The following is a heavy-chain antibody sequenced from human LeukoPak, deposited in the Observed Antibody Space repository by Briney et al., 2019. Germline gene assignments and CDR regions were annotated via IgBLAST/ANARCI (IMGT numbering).Heavy chain of an antibody. D-gene: IGHD4-23*01. Sequence: LAGGSLRLSCAASGFTVSSNYMSWVRQAPGRWLEWVSVIYSGGSTYYADSVKGRFTISRDNSKNTLYLQMNSLRAEDTAVYYCARRAYGGKPPADYWGQGTLVTVSS. V-gene: IGHV3-66*02. CDR2: IYSGGST. J-gene: IGHJ4*02. CDR3: ARRAYGGKPPADY. CDR1: GFTVSSNY.